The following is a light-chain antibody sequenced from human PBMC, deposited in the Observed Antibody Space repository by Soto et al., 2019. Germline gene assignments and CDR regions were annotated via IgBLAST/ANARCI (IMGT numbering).Light chain of an antibody. Sequence: IHMSHSPSTLSASVGYRVTITCRASQSIGSWLAWYQQKPGKAPKLLIYKASSLESGVPSRFSGSGSGTEFTLTISSLQPDDFATYYCQKYNSAPRTFGQGTKVDIK. J-gene: IGKJ1*01. CDR1: QSIGSW. V-gene: IGKV1-5*03. CDR2: KAS. CDR3: QKYNSAPRT.